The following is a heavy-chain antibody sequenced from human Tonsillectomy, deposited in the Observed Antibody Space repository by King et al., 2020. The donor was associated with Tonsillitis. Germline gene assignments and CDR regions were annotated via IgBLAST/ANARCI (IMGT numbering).Heavy chain of an antibody. D-gene: IGHD3-22*01. V-gene: IGHV3-30*18. CDR1: GFTFSSYG. CDR2: ISYDGSNK. J-gene: IGHJ4*02. Sequence: VQLVESGGGVVQPGRSLRLSCAASGFTFSSYGMHWVRQAPGKGLEWVAVISYDGSNKYFADSVKGRFTISRDNSKNTLYLQMNSLRAEETAVYYCAKAPLDSSDYQLAYWGQGTLVTVSS. CDR3: AKAPLDSSDYQLAY.